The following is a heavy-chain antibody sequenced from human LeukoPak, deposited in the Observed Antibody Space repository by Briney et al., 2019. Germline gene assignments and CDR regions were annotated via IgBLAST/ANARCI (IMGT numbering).Heavy chain of an antibody. V-gene: IGHV4-59*08. CDR2: IYSSGST. Sequence: SETLSLTCAVSGVAISSYYWSWIRQSPGKGLEWIGYIYSSGSTKYNPSLSGRVTISVDTSKNHFSLRLSSVTAPDTAVYYCARHVRTGGRSTDAFDIWGQGTMVTVSS. D-gene: IGHD2-15*01. CDR1: GVAISSYY. J-gene: IGHJ3*02. CDR3: ARHVRTGGRSTDAFDI.